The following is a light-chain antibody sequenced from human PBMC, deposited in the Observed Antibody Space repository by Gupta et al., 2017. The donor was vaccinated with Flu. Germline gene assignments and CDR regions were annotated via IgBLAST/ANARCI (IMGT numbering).Light chain of an antibody. CDR2: DDN. V-gene: IGLV3-10*01. Sequence: YQLTQPPSVSVSPGQTARITCSGDALPKKYAYWYQQKSGQAPVLVIYDDNKRPSGIPERFSGSSSGTMATLTITGAQVEDEADFYCDSRDITGNYRELFGGGTKLTVL. CDR1: ALPKKY. CDR3: DSRDITGNYREL. J-gene: IGLJ3*02.